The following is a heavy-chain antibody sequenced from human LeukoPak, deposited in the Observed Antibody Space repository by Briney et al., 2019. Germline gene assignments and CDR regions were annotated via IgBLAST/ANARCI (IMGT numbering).Heavy chain of an antibody. V-gene: IGHV1-46*01. CDR2: INPTGGST. D-gene: IGHD1-26*01. J-gene: IGHJ5*02. Sequence: GASVKVSCKASGYTFTSYCMHWVRQAPGQGLEWMGLINPTGGSTGYARKFQGRVTMTRDMSTSTDYMELSSLRSEDTAIYYCARDNSVGDNAWWFDPWGQGTLVTVSS. CDR1: GYTFTSYC. CDR3: ARDNSVGDNAWWFDP.